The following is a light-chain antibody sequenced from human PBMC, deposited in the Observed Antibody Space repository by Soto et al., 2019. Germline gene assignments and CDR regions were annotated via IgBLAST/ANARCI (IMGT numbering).Light chain of an antibody. Sequence: QSVLTQPPSASGTPGQRVTISCSGSSSNIGSNYVYWYQQLPGTAPILLIYRNNQRPSGVPYRFSGSKSGTSASLAISGLRSEDEADYYCAAWDDSLSGYVFGTGTKVTVL. V-gene: IGLV1-47*01. CDR1: SSNIGSNY. CDR3: AAWDDSLSGYV. J-gene: IGLJ1*01. CDR2: RNN.